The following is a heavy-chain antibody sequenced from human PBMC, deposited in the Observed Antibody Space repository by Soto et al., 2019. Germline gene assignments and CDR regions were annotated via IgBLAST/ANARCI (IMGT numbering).Heavy chain of an antibody. CDR2: ISWNGGKI. Sequence: EAQLVESGGGLVQPGRSLRLSCAASGFTFNDYAMHWVRQVPGKGLEWVSGISWNGGKIAYADSVKGRFTISRDNAKNSLNLQMSSLRAEDTALYYCVKDIFVGFFGDGFEIWGQGTMVTVSS. CDR1: GFTFNDYA. V-gene: IGHV3-9*01. J-gene: IGHJ3*02. D-gene: IGHD1-26*01. CDR3: VKDIFVGFFGDGFEI.